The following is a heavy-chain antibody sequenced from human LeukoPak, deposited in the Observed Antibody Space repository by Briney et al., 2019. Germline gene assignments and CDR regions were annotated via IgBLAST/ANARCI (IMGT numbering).Heavy chain of an antibody. D-gene: IGHD3-10*01. J-gene: IGHJ6*03. V-gene: IGHV4-39*07. CDR3: ARGNRVRYGSGRQDKLYYYYMDV. Sequence: SQTLSLTCTVSGGSISSGGYYWSWIRQPPGKGLEWIGSIYYSGSTYYNPSLKSRVTISVDTSKNQFSLKLSSVTAADTAVYYCARGNRVRYGSGRQDKLYYYYMDVWGKGTTVTVSS. CDR2: IYYSGST. CDR1: GGSISSGGYY.